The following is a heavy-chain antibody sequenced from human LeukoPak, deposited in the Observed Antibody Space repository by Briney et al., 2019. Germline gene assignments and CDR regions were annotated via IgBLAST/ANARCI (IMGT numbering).Heavy chain of an antibody. V-gene: IGHV4-30-4*01. CDR3: ARGKAVRGIAFDI. Sequence: PSETLSLTCTVSGGSISSGDYYWSWIRQPPGKGLEWIGYIYNSGSTYYDPSLKSRVTISVDTSKNQFSLKLSSVTAADTAVYYCARGKAVRGIAFDIWGQGTMVTVSS. CDR1: GGSISSGDYY. J-gene: IGHJ3*02. D-gene: IGHD3-10*01. CDR2: IYNSGST.